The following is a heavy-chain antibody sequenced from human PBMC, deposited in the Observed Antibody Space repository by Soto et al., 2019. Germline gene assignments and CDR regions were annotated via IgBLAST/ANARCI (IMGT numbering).Heavy chain of an antibody. CDR2: IYYSGST. J-gene: IGHJ4*02. CDR1: GGSISSYY. Sequence: SETLSLTCTVSGGSISSYYWSWIRQPPGKGLEWIGYIYYSGSTNYNPSLKSRVTISVDTSKNQFSLKLSSVAAADTAVYYCARRYGDYFDYWGQGTLVTVSS. V-gene: IGHV4-59*08. D-gene: IGHD4-17*01. CDR3: ARRYGDYFDY.